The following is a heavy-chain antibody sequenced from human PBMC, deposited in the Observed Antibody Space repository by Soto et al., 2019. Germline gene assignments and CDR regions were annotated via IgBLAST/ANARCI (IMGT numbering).Heavy chain of an antibody. CDR2: IIPIFGPR. D-gene: IGHD5-12*01. V-gene: IGHV1-69*01. Sequence: QVQLVQSGAEVKKPGSSVKVSCKASGGIFSSYGIGWVRQAPGQGLEWMGGIIPIFGPRNYAQKFQGRVTITADESTSTTYMELSSLSSEDTAVYYCARGSDMAIVWFDFWGQGTLVTVSS. CDR3: ARGSDMAIVWFDF. CDR1: GGIFSSYG. J-gene: IGHJ4*02.